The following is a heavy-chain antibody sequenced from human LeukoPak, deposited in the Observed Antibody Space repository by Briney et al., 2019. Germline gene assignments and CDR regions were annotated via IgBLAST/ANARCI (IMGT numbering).Heavy chain of an antibody. CDR2: IYTSGST. CDR3: ARGYYYDSSGYYPDAFDI. D-gene: IGHD3-22*01. Sequence: SAPLSLTCTVSGGSISSYYWSWIRPPAGKGLEWIGRIYTSGSTNYNPSLKSRVTMSVDTSKNQFSLKLSSVTAADTAVYYCARGYYYDSSGYYPDAFDIWGQGTMVTVSS. J-gene: IGHJ3*02. CDR1: GGSISSYY. V-gene: IGHV4-4*07.